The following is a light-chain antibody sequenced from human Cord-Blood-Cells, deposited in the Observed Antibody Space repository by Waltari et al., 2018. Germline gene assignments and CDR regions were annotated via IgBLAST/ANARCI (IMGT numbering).Light chain of an antibody. J-gene: IGKJ3*01. V-gene: IGKV1-33*01. CDR1: QDISNY. Sequence: DIQMTQSPSSLSASVGDRVTITCQASQDISNYLNWYQQKPGKAPKLLIYDASKLESGVPSRCSGSGSGTDFTFTISSLQPEDIATYYCQQYDNPPFAFGPGTKVDIK. CDR3: QQYDNPPFA. CDR2: DAS.